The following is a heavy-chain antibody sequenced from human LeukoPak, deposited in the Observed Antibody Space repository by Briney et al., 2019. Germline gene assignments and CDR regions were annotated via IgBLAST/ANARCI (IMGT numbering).Heavy chain of an antibody. Sequence: GGSLRLSCAASGFSISSYEVNWVRQAPGKGLEWVSHISSSGSTIWYADSVKGRFTISRDNAKNSLYLQMNSLRAEDTAVYYCARVELAPYYYYMDVWGKGTTVTVSS. CDR1: GFSISSYE. J-gene: IGHJ6*03. V-gene: IGHV3-48*03. CDR2: ISSSGSTI. CDR3: ARVELAPYYYYMDV. D-gene: IGHD1-7*01.